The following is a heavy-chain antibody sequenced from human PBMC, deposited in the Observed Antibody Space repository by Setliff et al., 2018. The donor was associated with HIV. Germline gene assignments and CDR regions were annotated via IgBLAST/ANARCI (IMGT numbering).Heavy chain of an antibody. CDR2: INHSGST. D-gene: IGHD3-22*01. Sequence: SETLSLTCAVYGGSLSGYHWSWIRQSPETGLERIGEINHSGSTNYNRSLKSRVTMSVDPSKNQFSLKLSSVTAADTAVYYGARGGGYDRSGYYPFDYWGQGTPVTVSS. CDR1: GGSLSGYH. CDR3: ARGGGYDRSGYYPFDY. J-gene: IGHJ4*02. V-gene: IGHV4-34*01.